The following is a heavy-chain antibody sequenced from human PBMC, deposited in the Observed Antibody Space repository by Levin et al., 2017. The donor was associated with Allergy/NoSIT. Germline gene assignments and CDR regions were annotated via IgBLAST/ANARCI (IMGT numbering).Heavy chain of an antibody. Sequence: NPSETLSLTCTVSGGSISSYFWSWIRQPPGKGPEWIGHLSDSGNSNYNPSLRSRVTISVDTSKNQFSLKLTSVTAADTAVYYCARDRVITSGSTYYYYGVDVWGQGTTVTVSS. CDR1: GGSISSYF. D-gene: IGHD2-2*01. J-gene: IGHJ6*02. CDR3: ARDRVITSGSTYYYYGVDV. CDR2: LSDSGNS. V-gene: IGHV4-59*01.